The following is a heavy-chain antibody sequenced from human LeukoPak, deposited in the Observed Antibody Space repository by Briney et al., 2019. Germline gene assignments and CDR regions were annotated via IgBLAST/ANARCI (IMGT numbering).Heavy chain of an antibody. CDR1: GYSISSGYY. CDR2: IYHSGST. D-gene: IGHD2-2*01. J-gene: IGHJ3*02. CDR3: AREDIVVVPAAKRRAFDI. Sequence: SETLSLTCAVSGYSISSGYYWGWIRQPPGKGLEWIGSIYHSGSTYYNPSLKSRVTVSVDTSKNQFSLKLSSVTAADTAVYYCAREDIVVVPAAKRRAFDIWGQGTMVTVSS. V-gene: IGHV4-38-2*02.